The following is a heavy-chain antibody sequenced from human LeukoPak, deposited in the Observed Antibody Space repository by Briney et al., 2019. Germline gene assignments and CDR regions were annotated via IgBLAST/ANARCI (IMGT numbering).Heavy chain of an antibody. CDR1: GFTFSSYA. CDR3: ARSRSDAEYFDY. V-gene: IGHV3-30*04. J-gene: IGHJ4*02. CDR2: ISYDGSNK. D-gene: IGHD3-10*01. Sequence: GGSLRLSCAASGFTFSSYAMHWVRQAPGKGLEWVAVISYDGSNKYYADSVKGRFTISRDNSKNTLYLQMNSLRAEDTAVYYCARSRSDAEYFDYWGQGTLVTVSS.